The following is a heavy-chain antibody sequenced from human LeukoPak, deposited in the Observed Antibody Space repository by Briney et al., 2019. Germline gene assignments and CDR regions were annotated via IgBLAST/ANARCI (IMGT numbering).Heavy chain of an antibody. CDR3: ARGGGRAPFDY. CDR2: IYYSGST. Sequence: SETLSLTCAVYGGSFSGYYWSWIRQPPGKGLEWIGYIYYSGSTNYNPSLKSRVTISVDTSKNQFSLKLSSVTAADTAVYYCARGGGRAPFDYWGQGTLVTVSS. V-gene: IGHV4-59*01. J-gene: IGHJ4*02. CDR1: GGSFSGYY.